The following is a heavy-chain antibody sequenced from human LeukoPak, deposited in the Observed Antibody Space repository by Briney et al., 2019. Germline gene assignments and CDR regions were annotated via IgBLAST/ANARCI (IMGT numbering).Heavy chain of an antibody. D-gene: IGHD3-10*01. J-gene: IGHJ3*02. CDR3: AKYGPLLWFGETGRDAFDI. CDR1: GFTFSSYA. Sequence: GGSLRLSCAASGFTFSSYAMSWVRQAPGKGLEWVSAISGSGGSTYYADSVKGRFTISRDNSKNTLYLQMNSLRAEDTAVYYCAKYGPLLWFGETGRDAFDIWGQGTMVTASS. CDR2: ISGSGGST. V-gene: IGHV3-23*01.